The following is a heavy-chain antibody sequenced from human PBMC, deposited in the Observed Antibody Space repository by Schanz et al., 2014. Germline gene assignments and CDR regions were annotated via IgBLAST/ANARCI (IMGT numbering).Heavy chain of an antibody. CDR1: GLRFSDQS. V-gene: IGHV3-7*01. CDR2: INLDGSGK. CDR3: ARDVYRSGRPFDL. J-gene: IGHJ5*02. Sequence: EVQLVESGGGLVKPGGTLRLACEASGLRFSDQSMHWVRQGPGKGLEWVANINLDGSGKIYVGSVRGRFAISRDDAKNSVYLQMNTLRAEDTAIYFCARDVYRSGRPFDLWGQGTLVTVSS. D-gene: IGHD5-18*01.